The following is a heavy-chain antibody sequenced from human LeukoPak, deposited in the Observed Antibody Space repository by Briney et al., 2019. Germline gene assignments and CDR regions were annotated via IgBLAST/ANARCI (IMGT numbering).Heavy chain of an antibody. V-gene: IGHV3-30*04. D-gene: IGHD2-2*01. CDR2: ISYDGSNK. Sequence: PGRSLRLSCAASGFTFSSYAMHWVRQAPGKGLEWVAVISYDGSNKYYADSVKGRFTISRDNPKNTLYLQMNSLRAEDTAVYYCARDQGYCSSTSCWSWFDPWGKGTLVTVSS. J-gene: IGHJ5*02. CDR3: ARDQGYCSSTSCWSWFDP. CDR1: GFTFSSYA.